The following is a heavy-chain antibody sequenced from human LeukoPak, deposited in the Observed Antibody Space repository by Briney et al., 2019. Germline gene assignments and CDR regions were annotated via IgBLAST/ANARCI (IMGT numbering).Heavy chain of an antibody. CDR2: INPNSGGT. D-gene: IGHD5-12*01. J-gene: IGHJ6*03. CDR3: ARDPGAHSGYDFYYYYYYYMDV. CDR1: GYTFTGYY. V-gene: IGHV1-2*02. Sequence: GASVKVSCKASGYTFTGYYMHWVRQAPGQGLEWMGWINPNSGGTNYAQKFQGRVTMTRDTSISTAYMELSRLRSDDTAVYYCARDPGAHSGYDFYYYYYYYMDVWGKGTTVTISS.